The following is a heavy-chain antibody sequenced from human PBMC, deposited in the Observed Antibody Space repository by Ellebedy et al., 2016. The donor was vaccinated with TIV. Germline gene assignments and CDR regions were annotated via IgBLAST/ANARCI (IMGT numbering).Heavy chain of an antibody. D-gene: IGHD2-21*02. V-gene: IGHV3-21*01. CDR1: GFTFSSYS. J-gene: IGHJ3*02. Sequence: GESLKISCAASGFTFSSYSMNWVRQAPGKGLEWVSSISSSSSYIYYADSVKGRFTISRDNSKNTLYLQMNSLRAEDTAVYYCARGRPVVVTASAFDIWGQGTMVTVSS. CDR2: ISSSSSYI. CDR3: ARGRPVVVTASAFDI.